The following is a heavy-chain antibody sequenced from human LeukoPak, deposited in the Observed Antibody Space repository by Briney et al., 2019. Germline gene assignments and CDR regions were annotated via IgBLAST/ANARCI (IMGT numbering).Heavy chain of an antibody. Sequence: GNXNTKYSQKFQGRVTITRDTSASTAYMELSSLRSEGTAVYYCARECSGGSCYPGYYYGMDVWGQGTTVTVSS. CDR3: ARECSGGSCYPGYYYGMDV. CDR2: GNXNT. V-gene: IGHV1-3*01. D-gene: IGHD2-15*01. J-gene: IGHJ6*02.